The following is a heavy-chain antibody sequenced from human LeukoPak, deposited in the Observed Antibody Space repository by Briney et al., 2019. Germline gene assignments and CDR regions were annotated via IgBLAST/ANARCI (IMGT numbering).Heavy chain of an antibody. V-gene: IGHV3-33*01. D-gene: IGHD5-12*01. CDR1: GFTFSSYG. CDR2: IWYDGSNK. J-gene: IGHJ4*02. CDR3: ARGGWYYFDY. Sequence: GESLRLSXAASGFTFSSYGMHWVRQAPGKGLEWVAVIWYDGSNKYYADSVKGRFTISRDNSKNTLYLQMNSLRAEDTAVYYCARGGWYYFDYWGQGTLVTVSS.